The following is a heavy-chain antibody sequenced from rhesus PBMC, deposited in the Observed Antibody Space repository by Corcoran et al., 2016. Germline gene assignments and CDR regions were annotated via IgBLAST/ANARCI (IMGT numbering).Heavy chain of an antibody. CDR1: VCRLIECC. V-gene: IGHV3S18*01. Sequence: EVQLVESGGGLAKPGGSLRLYCAASVCRLIECCVFWVRKAPGKGLEWVSGISSTGGSTYYADSVKGRFPISRENAKNTLYLQMDSLRAEDTAVYYCVGQVWGRGVLVTVSS. CDR2: ISSTGGST. J-gene: IGHJ5-2*02. CDR3: VGQV.